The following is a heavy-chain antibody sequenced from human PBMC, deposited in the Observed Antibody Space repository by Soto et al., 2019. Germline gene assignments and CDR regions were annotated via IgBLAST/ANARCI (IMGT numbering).Heavy chain of an antibody. CDR3: AREPVAGNGGWFDP. D-gene: IGHD6-19*01. CDR1: GGTSIAYY. J-gene: IGHJ5*02. Sequence: SVTMCLTWPVSGGTSIAYYWSWILKTPGKGLEWIGYIYYSGSTNYNPSLKSRVTISVDTSKNQFSLKLSSVTAADTAVYYCAREPVAGNGGWFDPWGQGTLVTVSS. CDR2: IYYSGST. V-gene: IGHV4-59*01.